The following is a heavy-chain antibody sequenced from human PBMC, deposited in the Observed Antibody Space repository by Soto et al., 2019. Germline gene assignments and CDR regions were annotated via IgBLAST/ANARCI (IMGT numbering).Heavy chain of an antibody. Sequence: SETLSLTCAVSGASIRNSVYSWSWIRQPPGKGLEWIGYIYHSGSTYYNPSLKSRVTISVDRSKNQFSLKLSSVTAADTAVYYCARDEQLAPSYYYYGMDVWGQGTTVTVSS. V-gene: IGHV4-30-2*01. CDR3: ARDEQLAPSYYYYGMDV. J-gene: IGHJ6*02. D-gene: IGHD6-13*01. CDR2: IYHSGST. CDR1: GASIRNSVYS.